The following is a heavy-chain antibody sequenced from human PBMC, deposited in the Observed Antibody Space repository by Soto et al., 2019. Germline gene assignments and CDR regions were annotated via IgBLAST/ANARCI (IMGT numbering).Heavy chain of an antibody. CDR1: GFTFDNYA. V-gene: IGHV3-30*01. J-gene: IGHJ4*02. CDR3: AKGGRQWLVTSDFNY. Sequence: PGGSLRLSCTTSGFTFDNYAMHWVRQAPGKGLEWVAVISYDGSDIYYSDSVKGRFTISRDSSKNTVSLEMTSLRAEDTAVYHCAKGGRQWLVTSDFNYWGQGA. CDR2: ISYDGSDI. D-gene: IGHD6-19*01.